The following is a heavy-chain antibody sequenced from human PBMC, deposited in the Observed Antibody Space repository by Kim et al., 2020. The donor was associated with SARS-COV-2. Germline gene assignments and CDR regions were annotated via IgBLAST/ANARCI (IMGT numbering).Heavy chain of an antibody. Sequence: GGSLRLSCAASGFTFSNYGMHWVRQAPGKGLEWLAAISFDGTKTYYADSVKGRFTFSRDNSKNTLYLQVNSLRAEDTAVYHCAKDNDHRSGYYYPHYYGMDVWGQGTTVTVSS. CDR3: AKDNDHRSGYYYPHYYGMDV. D-gene: IGHD3-22*01. CDR1: GFTFSNYG. V-gene: IGHV3-30*18. J-gene: IGHJ6*02. CDR2: ISFDGTKT.